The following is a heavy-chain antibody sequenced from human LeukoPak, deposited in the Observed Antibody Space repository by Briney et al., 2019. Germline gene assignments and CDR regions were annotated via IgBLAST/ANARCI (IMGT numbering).Heavy chain of an antibody. V-gene: IGHV1-2*02. CDR1: GYTFIGYY. Sequence: ASVKVSCKASGYTFIGYYMHWVRQAPGQGLEWMGWINPDSGATSSAQKFQGRATMTRDTSISTAYMELSRLRSDDTAVYYCARGSDSSSWYSPSDYWGQGTLVTVSS. CDR2: INPDSGAT. CDR3: ARGSDSSSWYSPSDY. J-gene: IGHJ4*02. D-gene: IGHD6-13*01.